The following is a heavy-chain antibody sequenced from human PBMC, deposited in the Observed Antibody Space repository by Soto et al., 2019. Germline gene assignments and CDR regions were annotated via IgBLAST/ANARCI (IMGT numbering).Heavy chain of an antibody. Sequence: PGESLKISCKGSGYSFTSYWISWVRQMPGKGLEWMGRIDPSDSYTNYSPSFQGHVTISADKSISTAYLQWSSLKASDTAMYYCARHGYQFAVAGPQTDAFDIWGQGTMVTVSS. V-gene: IGHV5-10-1*01. J-gene: IGHJ3*02. CDR2: IDPSDSYT. CDR3: ARHGYQFAVAGPQTDAFDI. CDR1: GYSFTSYW. D-gene: IGHD6-19*01.